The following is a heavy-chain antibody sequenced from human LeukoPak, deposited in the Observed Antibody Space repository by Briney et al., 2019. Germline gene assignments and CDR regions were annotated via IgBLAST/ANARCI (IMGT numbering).Heavy chain of an antibody. CDR2: INPSGGST. CDR3: ARDGLDGYDL. Sequence: ASVEVSCKASGYTFIDYFVNWVRQAPGQGLEWVGIINPSGGSTTYSQKFQGRVTVTRDTSTNTVYMEISSLRSEDTAVYYCARDGLDGYDLWGQGTLVTVSS. V-gene: IGHV1-46*01. D-gene: IGHD3/OR15-3a*01. J-gene: IGHJ5*02. CDR1: GYTFIDYF.